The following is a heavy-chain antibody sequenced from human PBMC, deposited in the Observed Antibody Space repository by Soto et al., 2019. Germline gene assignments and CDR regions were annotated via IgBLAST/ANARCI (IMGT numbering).Heavy chain of an antibody. CDR1: GASTSSSY. J-gene: IGHJ4*02. V-gene: IGHV4-59*01. Sequence: SETLSLTCTVSGASTSSSYWSWIRQSPERGLEWIAYVYHTGATNYNPSLKCRVTISLDTFKGQFSLNLTSLTTADTAVYFCARGGNRYSNVASGVGGFDYWGQGSLVTVSS. D-gene: IGHD5-12*01. CDR3: ARGGNRYSNVASGVGGFDY. CDR2: VYHTGAT.